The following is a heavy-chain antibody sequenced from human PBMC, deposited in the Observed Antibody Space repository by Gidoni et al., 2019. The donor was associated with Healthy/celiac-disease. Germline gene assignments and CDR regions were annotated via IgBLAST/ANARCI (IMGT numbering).Heavy chain of an antibody. V-gene: IGHV1-8*01. D-gene: IGHD5-18*01. CDR1: GYTFPSSD. J-gene: IGHJ6*02. CDR2: MNPNSGNT. Sequence: QVQLVQSGAEVKTPGASVKVSCKASGYTFPSSDINWVRQATGQGLEWMGWMNPNSGNTGYAQKFQGRVTMTRNTSISTAYMELSSLGSEDPAVYYCARVRGYSYGYSRGMDVWGQGTTVTVSS. CDR3: ARVRGYSYGYSRGMDV.